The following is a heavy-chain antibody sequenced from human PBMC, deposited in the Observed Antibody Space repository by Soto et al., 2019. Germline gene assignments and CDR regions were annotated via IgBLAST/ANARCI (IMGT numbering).Heavy chain of an antibody. CDR1: GGSVSSGAYY. Sequence: PSETLSLTCTVSGGSVSSGAYYWTWIRQRPGKGLEWIGYIYYSGSTYYSPSLKSRLSISLDTSKNQFSLRLSSVTAADTAMYYCARAGLRAVYAFDIWGQGTMVT. CDR3: ARAGLRAVYAFDI. V-gene: IGHV4-31*03. CDR2: IYYSGST. D-gene: IGHD5-12*01. J-gene: IGHJ3*02.